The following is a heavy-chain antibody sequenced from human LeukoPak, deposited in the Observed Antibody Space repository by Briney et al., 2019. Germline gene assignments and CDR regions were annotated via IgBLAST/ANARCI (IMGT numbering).Heavy chain of an antibody. Sequence: GGSLRLSCAASGFTFSSYAMSWVRQAPGKGLEWVSYISSSGSTIYYADSVKGRFTISRDNAKNSLYLQMNSLRAEDTAVYYCARAYYDYVWGSYRYQGFDPWGQGTLVTVSS. CDR1: GFTFSSYA. V-gene: IGHV3-48*03. CDR3: ARAYYDYVWGSYRYQGFDP. D-gene: IGHD3-16*02. CDR2: ISSSGSTI. J-gene: IGHJ5*02.